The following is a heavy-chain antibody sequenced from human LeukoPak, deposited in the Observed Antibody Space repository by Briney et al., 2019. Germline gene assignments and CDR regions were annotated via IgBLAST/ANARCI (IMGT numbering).Heavy chain of an antibody. CDR1: GGSISSSSYY. Sequence: SETLSLTCTVSGGSISSSSYYWGWIRQPPGKGLEWIGSIYYSGSTYYNPSLKSRVTISVDTSKNQFSLKLSSVTAAATAVYYCALGMVRGELFDAFDIWGQGTMVTVSS. CDR3: ALGMVRGELFDAFDI. CDR2: IYYSGST. V-gene: IGHV4-39*01. D-gene: IGHD3-10*01. J-gene: IGHJ3*02.